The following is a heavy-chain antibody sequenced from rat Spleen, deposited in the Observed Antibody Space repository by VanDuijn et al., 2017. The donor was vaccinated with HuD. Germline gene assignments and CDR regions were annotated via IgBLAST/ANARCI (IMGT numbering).Heavy chain of an antibody. CDR3: TSSSPNWFAY. J-gene: IGHJ3*01. V-gene: IGHV2-1*01. CDR1: GFSLTSYD. Sequence: QVQLKESGPGLVQPSQTLSLTCTVSGFSLTSYDVHWVRQPPGKGLEWMGGIWGDGSTDYNSALKSRLSISMDTYKSQVFLKMNSLQTEDTAIYFCTSSSPNWFAYWGQGTLVTVSS. D-gene: IGHD1-2*01. CDR2: IWGDGST.